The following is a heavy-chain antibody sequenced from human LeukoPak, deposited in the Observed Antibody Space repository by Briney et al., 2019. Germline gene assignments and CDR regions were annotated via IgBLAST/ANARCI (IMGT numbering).Heavy chain of an antibody. CDR3: ARDTLAVAD. Sequence: GAPVNLSCKASGYTFTGYYMHWVRQAPGQGLEWMGWISAYNGNTNYAQKLQGRVTMTTDTSTSAAYMELRSLRSDDTAVYYCARDTLAVADWGQGTPVSVSS. J-gene: IGHJ4*02. V-gene: IGHV1-18*04. D-gene: IGHD6-19*01. CDR1: GYTFTGYY. CDR2: ISAYNGNT.